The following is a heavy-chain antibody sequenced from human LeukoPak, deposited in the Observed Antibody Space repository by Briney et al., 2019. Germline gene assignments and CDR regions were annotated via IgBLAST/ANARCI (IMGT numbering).Heavy chain of an antibody. D-gene: IGHD2-21*02. Sequence: PSETLSLTCAVYGGSFSGNYWSWIRQPPGKGLEWIGEINHSGSTNYNPSLKSRVTISVDTSKNQFSLKLSSVTAADTAVYYCAASNCGGDCYSSDDAFDIWGQGTMVTVSS. V-gene: IGHV4-34*01. CDR1: GGSFSGNY. J-gene: IGHJ3*02. CDR2: INHSGST. CDR3: AASNCGGDCYSSDDAFDI.